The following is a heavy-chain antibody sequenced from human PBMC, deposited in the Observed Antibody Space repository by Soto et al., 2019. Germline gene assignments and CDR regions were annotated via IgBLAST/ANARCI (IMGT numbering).Heavy chain of an antibody. J-gene: IGHJ6*02. CDR3: ARGVISFGVTYGMDV. V-gene: IGHV4-59*02. CDR2: VSYTATT. CDR1: GASVINHY. D-gene: IGHD3-3*01. Sequence: SETLSLTCTVSGASVINHYWAWIRQSPGRGLEPIAYVSYTATTTYNPSLKTRVTISVDTSKKQFSLKLSSVTAADTAVYYCARGVISFGVTYGMDVWGQGTTVTVSS.